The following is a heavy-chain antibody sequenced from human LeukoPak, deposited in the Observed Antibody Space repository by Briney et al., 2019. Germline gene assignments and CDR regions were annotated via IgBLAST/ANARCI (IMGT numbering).Heavy chain of an antibody. CDR1: EFTVSTNY. CDR2: IFADGST. V-gene: IGHV3-66*02. Sequence: GGSLRLSCAASEFTVSTNYMSWVRQAPGKGLEGGSFIFADGSTFYADSVKGRFTISRDHSKNTLYLEMNSLRPEDMAVYYCAVCGGDCYTFDFWGQGTLVTVSS. D-gene: IGHD2-21*02. CDR3: AVCGGDCYTFDF. J-gene: IGHJ4*02.